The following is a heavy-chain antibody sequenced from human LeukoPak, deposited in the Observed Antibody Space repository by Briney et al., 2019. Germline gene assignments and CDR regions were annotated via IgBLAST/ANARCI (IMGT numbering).Heavy chain of an antibody. J-gene: IGHJ4*02. CDR2: INPNSGGT. V-gene: IGHV1-2*02. CDR1: GYTFTGYY. CDR3: AKAQDIVVVPAAMDY. D-gene: IGHD2-2*01. Sequence: APVKVSCKASGYTFTGYYMHWVRQAPGQGLEWMGWINPNSGGTNYAQKFQGRVTMTRDTSISTAYMELSRLRSDDTAVYYCAKAQDIVVVPAAMDYWGQGTLVTVSS.